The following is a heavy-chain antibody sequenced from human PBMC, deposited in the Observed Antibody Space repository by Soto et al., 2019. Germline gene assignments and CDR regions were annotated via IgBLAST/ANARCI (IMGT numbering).Heavy chain of an antibody. V-gene: IGHV4-4*02. D-gene: IGHD6-19*01. CDR1: GGSISSSNW. CDR2: IYHSGST. CDR3: AKVLSPGAVAGSFDY. J-gene: IGHJ4*02. Sequence: PSETLSLTCAVSGGSISSSNWWSWVRQPPGKGLEWIGEIYHSGSTNYNPSLKSRVTISVDKSKNQFSLKLSSVTAEDTAVYFCAKVLSPGAVAGSFDYWGQGTLVTVSS.